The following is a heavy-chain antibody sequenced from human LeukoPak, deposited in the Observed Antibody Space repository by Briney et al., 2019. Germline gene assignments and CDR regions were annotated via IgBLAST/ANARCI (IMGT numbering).Heavy chain of an antibody. CDR3: ARDPAATGNVDY. Sequence: GASVKVSCKASGYTFTSYGVSWVRQAPGQGLEWMGWISPYSADTSYAQKFQGRVTVTTDTSTSTAYMELRGLRPDDTAVYYCARDPAATGNVDYWGQGTLVTVSP. V-gene: IGHV1-18*01. CDR2: ISPYSADT. CDR1: GYTFTSYG. D-gene: IGHD6-13*01. J-gene: IGHJ4*02.